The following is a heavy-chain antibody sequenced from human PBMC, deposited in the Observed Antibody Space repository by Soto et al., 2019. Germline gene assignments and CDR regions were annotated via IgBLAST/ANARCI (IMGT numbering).Heavy chain of an antibody. CDR1: GGSISSSSCY. V-gene: IGHV4-39*07. CDR3: ARDVRRATVTLFDY. CDR2: IYYSGST. D-gene: IGHD4-4*01. Sequence: SETLSLTCTVSGGSISSSSCYWGWIRQPPGKGLEWIGSIYYSGSTYYNPSLKSRVTISVDTSKNQFSLKLSSVTAADTAVYYCARDVRRATVTLFDYWGQGTLVTVSS. J-gene: IGHJ4*02.